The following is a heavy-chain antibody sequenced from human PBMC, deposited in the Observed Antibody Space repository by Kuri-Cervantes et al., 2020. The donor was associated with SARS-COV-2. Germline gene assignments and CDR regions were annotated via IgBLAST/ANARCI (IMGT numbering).Heavy chain of an antibody. CDR3: AKTNTIFGVVSWFDP. Sequence: GGSLRLSCAASGFTFSSYWMHWVRQAPWKGLVWVSRINSDGSSTSYADSVKGRFTISRDNAKNTLYLQMNSLRAEDTAVYYCAKTNTIFGVVSWFDPWGQGTLVTVSS. D-gene: IGHD3-3*01. CDR2: INSDGSST. CDR1: GFTFSSYW. J-gene: IGHJ5*02. V-gene: IGHV3-74*01.